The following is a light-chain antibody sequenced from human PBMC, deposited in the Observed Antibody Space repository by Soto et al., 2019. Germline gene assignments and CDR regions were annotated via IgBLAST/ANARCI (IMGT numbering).Light chain of an antibody. CDR1: SSDVGGYNY. CDR2: DVS. V-gene: IGLV2-11*01. Sequence: QSALTQPASVSGSPGQSIAISCTGTSSDVGGYNYVSWYQQHPGKAPKLMIYDVSKRPSGVPDRFSGSKSGKTAALTISGLQAEDEADYYCCSYAGSYAYVFGTGTKLTVL. CDR3: CSYAGSYAYV. J-gene: IGLJ1*01.